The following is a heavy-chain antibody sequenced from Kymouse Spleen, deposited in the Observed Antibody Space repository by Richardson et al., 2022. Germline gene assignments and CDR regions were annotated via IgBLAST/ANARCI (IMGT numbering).Heavy chain of an antibody. CDR1: GFTFDDYA. J-gene: IGHJ4*02. D-gene: IGHD1-7*01. V-gene: IGHV3-9*01. Sequence: EVQLVESGGGLVQPGRSLRLSCAASGFTFDDYAMHWVRQAPGKGLEWVSGISWNSGSIGYADSVKGRFTISRDNAKNSLYLQMNSLRAEDTALYYCAKDRTGTFTFDYWGQGTLVTVSS. CDR2: ISWNSGSI. CDR3: AKDRTGTFTFDY.